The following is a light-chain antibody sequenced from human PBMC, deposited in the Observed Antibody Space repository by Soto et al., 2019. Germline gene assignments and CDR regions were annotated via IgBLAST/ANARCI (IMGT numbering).Light chain of an antibody. V-gene: IGLV1-40*01. Sequence: QAVVTQPPSVSGAPGQRVTISCTGSSSNIGAGYDVHWYQQLPGTAPKLLIYGSSNRPSGVPDRFSGSKSGTSASLAITGLQAEDEADYYCQSYDSSLREVFGGGTKLTVL. CDR1: SSNIGAGYD. CDR3: QSYDSSLREV. J-gene: IGLJ2*01. CDR2: GSS.